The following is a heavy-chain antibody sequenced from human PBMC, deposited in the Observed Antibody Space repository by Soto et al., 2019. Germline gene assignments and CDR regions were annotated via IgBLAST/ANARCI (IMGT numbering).Heavy chain of an antibody. D-gene: IGHD4-17*01. CDR2: ISYDGSNK. CDR1: GFTFGSYG. J-gene: IGHJ4*02. V-gene: IGHV3-30*18. Sequence: GGSLRLSCAASGFTFGSYGMHWVRQAPGKGLEWVAVISYDGSNKYYADSVKGRFTISRDNSKNTLYLQLSSLRAEDTAIYFCAKDPNGDYVGAFDSWGQGSLVTVSS. CDR3: AKDPNGDYVGAFDS.